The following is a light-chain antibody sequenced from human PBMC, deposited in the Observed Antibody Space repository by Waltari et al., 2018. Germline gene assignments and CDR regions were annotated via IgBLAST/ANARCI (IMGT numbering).Light chain of an antibody. CDR2: WAS. V-gene: IGKV4-1*01. J-gene: IGKJ2*01. CDR3: QQYFDSLS. CDR1: QSVFHSSNSKSY. Sequence: DIVMTQSPDSLAVSLGERATFNCTSSQSVFHSSNSKSYLAWYQQKPGQPPKMIIYWASNRESGVPDRFSGSGSGTVFTLTISSLQAEDVAVYYCQQYFDSLSFGQGTKLEIK.